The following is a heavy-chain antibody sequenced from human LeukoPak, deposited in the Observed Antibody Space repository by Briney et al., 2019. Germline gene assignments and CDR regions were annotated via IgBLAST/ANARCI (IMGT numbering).Heavy chain of an antibody. J-gene: IGHJ5*02. CDR1: GFTFSSYW. D-gene: IGHD3-10*01. CDR3: ARDLGGYHGFRFDP. V-gene: IGHV3-7*01. Sequence: GGSLRLSCAASGFTFSSYWMSWVRQAPGKGLEWVANIKQDGSEKYYVDSVKGRFTISRDNAKNSLYLQMNSLRAEDTAVYYCARDLGGYHGFRFDPWGQGTLVTVSS. CDR2: IKQDGSEK.